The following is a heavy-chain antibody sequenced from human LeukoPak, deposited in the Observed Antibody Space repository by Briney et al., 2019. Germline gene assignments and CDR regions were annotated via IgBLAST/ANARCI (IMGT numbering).Heavy chain of an antibody. CDR2: ISAYNGNT. CDR3: ARAVFSDAMVRGVTNYYYYYYGMDV. Sequence: EASVKVSCKASGYTFTSYGISWVRQAPGQGLEWMGWISAYNGNTNYAQKLQGRVTMTTDTSTSTAYMELRSLRSDDTAVYYCARAVFSDAMVRGVTNYYYYYYGMDVWGQGTTVTVSS. J-gene: IGHJ6*02. CDR1: GYTFTSYG. V-gene: IGHV1-18*01. D-gene: IGHD3-10*01.